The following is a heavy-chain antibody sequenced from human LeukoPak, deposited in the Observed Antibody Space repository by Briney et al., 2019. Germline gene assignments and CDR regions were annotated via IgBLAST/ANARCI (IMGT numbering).Heavy chain of an antibody. V-gene: IGHV6-1*01. Sequence: SQTLLLTCAISGDSVSSNSAAWHWIRQSPSRGLEWLGRTFYRSKWSNDYAVSVKSRTTINSDTSKNQFSLQLSSVTPEDTAVYFCARSKYYFDYWGQGTLVTVSS. CDR3: ARSKYYFDY. CDR2: TFYRSKWSN. J-gene: IGHJ4*02. CDR1: GDSVSSNSAA.